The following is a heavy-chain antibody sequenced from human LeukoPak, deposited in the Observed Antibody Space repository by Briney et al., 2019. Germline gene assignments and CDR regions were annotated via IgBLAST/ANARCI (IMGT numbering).Heavy chain of an antibody. D-gene: IGHD3-10*01. CDR2: VNPNSGNT. V-gene: IGHV1-8*01. CDR1: GYTFTSYD. J-gene: IGHJ5*02. CDR3: ARMRITVNWFDP. Sequence: GASVKVSCKASGYTFTSYDINWVRQATGQGLEWMGWVNPNSGNTGYAQKFQGRVTMTRNTSISTAYMELSSLRSEDTAVYYCARMRITVNWFDPWGQGTLVTVSS.